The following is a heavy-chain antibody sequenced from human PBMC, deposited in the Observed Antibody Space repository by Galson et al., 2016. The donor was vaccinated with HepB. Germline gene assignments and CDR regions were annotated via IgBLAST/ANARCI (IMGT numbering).Heavy chain of an antibody. D-gene: IGHD3-3*02. CDR3: AKEMSDVLAFLEGRQSGDLGASNI. CDR1: GFTFGDYA. CDR2: ISTNSGRK. J-gene: IGHJ3*02. Sequence: SLRLSCAAPGFTFGDYAMHWVRQGPGKGLEWVSGISTNSGRKGYADSVKGRFTISRDNARNSLYLQMNSLRNEDTALYYCAKEMSDVLAFLEGRQSGDLGASNICGQGTVVTVSS. V-gene: IGHV3-9*01.